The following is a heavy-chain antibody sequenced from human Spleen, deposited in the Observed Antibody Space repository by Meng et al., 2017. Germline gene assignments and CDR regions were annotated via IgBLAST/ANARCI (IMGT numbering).Heavy chain of an antibody. D-gene: IGHD5-24*01. CDR2: ISGSGGST. Sequence: GESLKISCAASGFTFSSYAMSWVRQAPGKGLEWVSAISGSGGSTYYADSVKGRFTISRDNSKNTLYLQMNSLRAEDTAVYYCAKDQERWLQLGYYYYGMDVWGQGTTVTGAS. CDR1: GFTFSSYA. V-gene: IGHV3-23*01. CDR3: AKDQERWLQLGYYYYGMDV. J-gene: IGHJ6*02.